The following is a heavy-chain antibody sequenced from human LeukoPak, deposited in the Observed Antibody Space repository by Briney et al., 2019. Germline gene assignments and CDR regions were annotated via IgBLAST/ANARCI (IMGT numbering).Heavy chain of an antibody. D-gene: IGHD4-17*01. V-gene: IGHV4-59*01. CDR3: ARDTTTNELDY. Sequence: SETLSLTCTVSGGSISTYYWSWIRQPPGKGLEWIGYIYYSGSTNYNPSLKSRVTISVDTSKNQFSLKLSSVTAADTAVYYCARDTTTNELDYWGQGTLVTVSS. CDR2: IYYSGST. CDR1: GGSISTYY. J-gene: IGHJ4*02.